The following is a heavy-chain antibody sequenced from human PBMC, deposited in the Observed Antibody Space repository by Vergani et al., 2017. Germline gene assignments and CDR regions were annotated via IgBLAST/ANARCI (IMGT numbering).Heavy chain of an antibody. J-gene: IGHJ4*02. D-gene: IGHD3-16*02. Sequence: QVQLVESGGGVVQPGRSLRLSCGASGFTFSSYGMHWVRQAPGKWLDWVAVILYDGSNKFYADSVMGRFTISRDNSKHTLYLQLNRLRAEDTAVYYCARVLITFGGVIAXIDYWGQGTLVTVSS. CDR2: ILYDGSNK. CDR3: ARVLITFGGVIAXIDY. V-gene: IGHV3-33*01. CDR1: GFTFSSYG.